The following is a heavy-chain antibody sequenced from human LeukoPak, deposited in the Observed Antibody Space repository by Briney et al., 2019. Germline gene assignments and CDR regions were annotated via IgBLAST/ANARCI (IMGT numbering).Heavy chain of an antibody. CDR3: DFRPATVNTIFGYFDY. CDR2: ISSSSSYI. CDR1: GFTFSSYS. Sequence: GGSLRLSCAASGFTFSSYSMNWVRQAPGKGLEWVSSISSSSSYIYYADSVKGRFTISRDNAKNSLYLQMNSLRAEDTAVYYCDFRPATVNTIFGYFDYWGQGTLVTVSS. V-gene: IGHV3-21*01. J-gene: IGHJ4*02. D-gene: IGHD3-3*01.